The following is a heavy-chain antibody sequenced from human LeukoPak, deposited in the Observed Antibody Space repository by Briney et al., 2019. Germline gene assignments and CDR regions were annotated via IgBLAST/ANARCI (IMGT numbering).Heavy chain of an antibody. V-gene: IGHV4-59*01. J-gene: IGHJ4*02. D-gene: IGHD4-23*01. CDR1: GGSISSYY. CDR3: ARTGGNSVSDY. Sequence: SETLSLTCTVSGGSISSYYWSWIRQPPGKGLEWIGYIYYSGSTNYNPSLRSRVTISVDTSKNQFSLKLSSVTAADTAVYYCARTGGNSVSDYWGQGTLVTVSS. CDR2: IYYSGST.